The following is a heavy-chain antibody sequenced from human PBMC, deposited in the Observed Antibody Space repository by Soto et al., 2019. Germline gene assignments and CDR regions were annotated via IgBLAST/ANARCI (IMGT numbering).Heavy chain of an antibody. CDR3: GRDRYAYGSGSTIDN. CDR1: GGAFSTYP. CDR2: IVPVLGVP. Sequence: QVQLVQSGAEVMKPGSSVKVSCMPSGGAFSTYPLSWVRQAPGQGLEWMGRIVPVLGVPNYAQRFQGRVTMTADKDTNTACLELSSLRFEDTAVYYCGRDRYAYGSGSTIDNWGQGTLVTVSS. J-gene: IGHJ4*02. D-gene: IGHD3-10*01. V-gene: IGHV1-69*04.